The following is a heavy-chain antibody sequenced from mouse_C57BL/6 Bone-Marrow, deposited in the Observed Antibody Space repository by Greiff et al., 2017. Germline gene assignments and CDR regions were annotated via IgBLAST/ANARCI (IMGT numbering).Heavy chain of an antibody. CDR1: GYAFSSYW. D-gene: IGHD2-5*01. CDR3: ANSNLFAY. Sequence: LVESGASVKISCKASGYAFSSYWMNWVKQRPGKGLEWIGQIYPGDGDTNYNGKFKGKATLTADKSSSTAYMQLSSLTSEDSAVYFCANSNLFAYWGQGTLVTVSA. CDR2: IYPGDGDT. J-gene: IGHJ3*01. V-gene: IGHV1-80*01.